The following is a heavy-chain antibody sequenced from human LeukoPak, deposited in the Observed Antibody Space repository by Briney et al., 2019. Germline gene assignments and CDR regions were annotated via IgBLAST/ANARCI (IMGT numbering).Heavy chain of an antibody. CDR2: INTDVSTT. CDR3: AREMGRPARGMEGIYFDY. Sequence: VGSLRLSCAASGFTFNSYRMHWVRQAPGKGLVWVSRINTDVSTTYYADSGKGRFTISRDNSKSTLYLQMNSLRAEDTAVYYCAREMGRPARGMEGIYFDYWGQGTLVTVSS. V-gene: IGHV3-74*01. CDR1: GFTFNSYR. D-gene: IGHD6-6*01. J-gene: IGHJ4*02.